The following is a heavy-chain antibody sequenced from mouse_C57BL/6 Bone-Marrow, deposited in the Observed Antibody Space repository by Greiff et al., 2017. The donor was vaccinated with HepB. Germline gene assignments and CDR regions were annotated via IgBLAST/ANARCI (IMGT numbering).Heavy chain of an antibody. J-gene: IGHJ3*01. Sequence: VKLVESGAELVKPGASVKLSCKASGYTFTEYTIHWVKQRSRQGLEWIGWFYPGSGSIKYNEKFKDKATLTADKSSSTVYMELSRLTSEDSAVYFCARHEANSAWFAYWGQGTLVTVSA. CDR3: ARHEANSAWFAY. CDR2: FYPGSGSI. V-gene: IGHV1-62-2*01. D-gene: IGHD4-1*01. CDR1: GYTFTEYT.